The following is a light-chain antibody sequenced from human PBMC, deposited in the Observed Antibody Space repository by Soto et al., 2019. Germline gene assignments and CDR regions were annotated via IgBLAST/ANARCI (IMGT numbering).Light chain of an antibody. CDR3: QLYAISPK. Sequence: EIVLTQSPGTLSLSPGERATLSCKTSQSSGSNFLAWYQHKPGPAPRLLIYASSQRATGIPERFSGSASGPDFPLTINRLEHEDFAVYYCQLYAISPKFGQGTRLEIK. CDR1: QSSGSNF. J-gene: IGKJ5*01. V-gene: IGKV3-20*01. CDR2: ASS.